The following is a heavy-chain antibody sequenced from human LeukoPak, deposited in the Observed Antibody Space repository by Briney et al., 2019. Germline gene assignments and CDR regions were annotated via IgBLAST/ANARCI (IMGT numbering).Heavy chain of an antibody. CDR3: AELGITMIGGV. V-gene: IGHV3-23*01. J-gene: IGHJ6*04. Sequence: GGSLRLSCAASGFSFSTFGMSWVRQAPGKGLEWVSAIGAGGVTTYYADSVKGRFTISRDNSKNTLHLQMNSLRAEDTAVYYCAELGITMIGGVWGKGTTVTISS. D-gene: IGHD3-10*02. CDR1: GFSFSTFG. CDR2: IGAGGVTT.